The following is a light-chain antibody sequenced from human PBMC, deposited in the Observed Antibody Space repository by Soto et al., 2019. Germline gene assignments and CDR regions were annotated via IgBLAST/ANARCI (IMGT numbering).Light chain of an antibody. Sequence: DIQMTQSPSSLSASVGDRVTITCRASQAISNYVAWYQQKPGKAPRLLIYAASTLQSGVPSRFSGSGSGTFFTLTSIRLQPEDVATYYCQKYNSAPWTFGQGTKVVIK. CDR3: QKYNSAPWT. CDR1: QAISNY. V-gene: IGKV1-27*01. CDR2: AAS. J-gene: IGKJ1*01.